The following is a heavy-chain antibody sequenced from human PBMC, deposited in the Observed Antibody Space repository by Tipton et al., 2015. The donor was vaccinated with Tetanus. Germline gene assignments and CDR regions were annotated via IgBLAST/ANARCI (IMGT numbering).Heavy chain of an antibody. V-gene: IGHV3-9*01. D-gene: IGHD3-10*01. CDR1: GFTFNDYA. J-gene: IGHJ4*02. Sequence: SLRLSCAASGFTFNDYAMHWVRQAPGRGLEWVSGISWNSGSIEYGDSVKGRFTISRDNAKNSLYLQMNGLRADDTALYYCVKSANYYGSQSYLDYWGQGTLVTVSS. CDR2: ISWNSGSI. CDR3: VKSANYYGSQSYLDY.